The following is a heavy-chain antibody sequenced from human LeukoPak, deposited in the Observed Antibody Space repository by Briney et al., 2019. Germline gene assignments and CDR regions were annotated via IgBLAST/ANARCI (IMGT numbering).Heavy chain of an antibody. D-gene: IGHD3-10*01. CDR1: GFIVSSNY. CDR3: ARDYYGSGSSY. CDR2: IYSGGNT. Sequence: GGSLRLSCAASGFIVSSNYMTWVRQTPGKGLEWVSVIYSGGNTYYADSVKGRFTISRDNAKNSLYLQMNSLRAEDTAVYYCARDYYGSGSSYWGQGTLVTVSS. J-gene: IGHJ4*02. V-gene: IGHV3-53*01.